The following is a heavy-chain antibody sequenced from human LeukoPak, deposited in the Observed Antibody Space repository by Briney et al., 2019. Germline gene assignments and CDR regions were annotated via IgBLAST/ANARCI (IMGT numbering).Heavy chain of an antibody. CDR1: GFTFSDYY. CDR3: AKGFLEAYYYGMDV. J-gene: IGHJ6*02. D-gene: IGHD2/OR15-2a*01. CDR2: ISSSGSTI. Sequence: GGSLRLSCAASGFTFSDYYMSWIRQAPGKGLEWVSYISSSGSTIYYADSVKGRFTISRDNAKNSLYLQMNSLRAEDTAVYYCAKGFLEAYYYGMDVWGQGTTVTVSS. V-gene: IGHV3-11*01.